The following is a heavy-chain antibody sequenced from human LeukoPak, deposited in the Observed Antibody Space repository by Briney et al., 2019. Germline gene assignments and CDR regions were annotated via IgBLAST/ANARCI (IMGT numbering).Heavy chain of an antibody. V-gene: IGHV4-61*02. CDR1: GGSISGGSYY. J-gene: IGHJ5*02. D-gene: IGHD3-3*01. CDR2: IYTSGST. CDR3: AREWGGYYQPNWFDP. Sequence: SETLSLTCTVSGGSISGGSYYWSWIRQPAGKGLEWIGRIYTSGSTNYNPSLKSRVTISVDTSKNQFSLKLSSVTAADTAVYYCAREWGGYYQPNWFDPWGQGTLVTVSS.